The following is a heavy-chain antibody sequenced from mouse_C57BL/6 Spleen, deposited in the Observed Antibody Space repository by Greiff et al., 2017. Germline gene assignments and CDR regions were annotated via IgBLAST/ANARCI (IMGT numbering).Heavy chain of an antibody. CDR3: ARWLPPMDY. J-gene: IGHJ4*01. D-gene: IGHD2-2*01. CDR2: IDPSDSST. V-gene: IGHV1-69*01. CDR1: GYTFTSYR. Sequence: QVQLKQPGAELVMPGASVKLSCKASGYTFTSYRMHWVKQRHGQGLEWIGEIDPSDSSTNYNQKFKGKSTLTVDQSSSTAYMQLSSLTSEDSAVYYCARWLPPMDYWGQGTSVTVSS.